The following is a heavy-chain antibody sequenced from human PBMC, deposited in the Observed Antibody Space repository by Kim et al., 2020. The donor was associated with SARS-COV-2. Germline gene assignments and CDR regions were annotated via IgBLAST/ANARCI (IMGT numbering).Heavy chain of an antibody. CDR3: ATGYNYFYMDV. CDR2: T. Sequence: TSPNPPLNGRVTVSVDTSKNQFSVRLSSVTAADTAVYYCATGYNYFYMDVWGQGTTVSVSS. V-gene: IGHV4-39*01. J-gene: IGHJ6*03. D-gene: IGHD5-12*01.